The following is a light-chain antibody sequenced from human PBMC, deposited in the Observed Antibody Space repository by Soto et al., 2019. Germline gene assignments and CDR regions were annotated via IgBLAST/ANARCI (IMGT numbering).Light chain of an antibody. J-gene: IGKJ5*01. CDR2: GAS. Sequence: ENGLTQSPGTLSLSPGERATLSCRASQSVGRNYLAWFQQKSGQAPRLVIYGASSRAAGIPDRLSGSGSGADVTLTISRLEPEDFAVYYCQQYATSPITFGQGTRLEIK. CDR1: QSVGRNY. V-gene: IGKV3-20*01. CDR3: QQYATSPIT.